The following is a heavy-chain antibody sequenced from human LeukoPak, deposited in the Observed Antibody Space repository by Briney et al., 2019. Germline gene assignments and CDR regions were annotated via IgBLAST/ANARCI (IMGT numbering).Heavy chain of an antibody. J-gene: IGHJ6*02. CDR2: IVVGSGNT. CDR3: AAPVGAIYYYYYGMDV. CDR1: GFTFTSSA. Sequence: GASVNVSCKASGFTFTSSAVQWVRQARGQRLEWIGWIVVGSGNTNYAQKFQERVTITRDMSTSTACMELSSLRSEDTAVYYCAAPVGAIYYYYYGMDVWGQGTTVTVSS. D-gene: IGHD1-26*01. V-gene: IGHV1-58*01.